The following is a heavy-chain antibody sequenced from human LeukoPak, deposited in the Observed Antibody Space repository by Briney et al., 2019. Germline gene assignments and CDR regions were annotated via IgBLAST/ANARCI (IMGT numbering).Heavy chain of an antibody. V-gene: IGHV3-30*18. J-gene: IGHJ3*02. D-gene: IGHD3-9*01. CDR1: GFTFSSYG. CDR3: AKEYYDILTGYFI. Sequence: GGSLRLSCAASGFTFSSYGMHWVRQAPGKGLEWVAVISYDGSNKYYADSVKGRFTISRDNSKNTLYLQMNSLRAEDTAVYYCAKEYYDILTGYFIWGQGTMATASS. CDR2: ISYDGSNK.